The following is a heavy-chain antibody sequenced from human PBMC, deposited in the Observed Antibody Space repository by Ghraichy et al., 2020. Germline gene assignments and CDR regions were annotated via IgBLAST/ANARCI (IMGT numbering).Heavy chain of an antibody. CDR1: GGSFSGYY. D-gene: IGHD3-10*01. CDR2: INHSGST. CDR3: ARVPMVRGVIIRHFDH. V-gene: IGHV4-34*01. Sequence: SETLSLTCAVYGGSFSGYYWSWIRQSPGKGLEWIGEINHSGSTNYNPSLKSRVTISVDTSKNQVSLKLSSMTAADTAVYYCARVPMVRGVIIRHFDHWGQEPWSPSPQ. J-gene: IGHJ4*01.